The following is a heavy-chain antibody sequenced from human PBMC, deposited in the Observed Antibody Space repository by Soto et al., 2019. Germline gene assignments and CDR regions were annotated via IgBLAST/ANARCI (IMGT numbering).Heavy chain of an antibody. CDR3: ARLVVVAPVANV. V-gene: IGHV4-39*01. CDR2: IYYSGST. CDR1: RGSISSGTNY. J-gene: IGHJ4*02. Sequence: PSETLSLTCTVSRGSISSGTNYWAWIRQPPGKGLEWIANIYYSGSTFYSPSLKDRVSISVDTSKNSFSLNLTSVTAADTAVYFCARLVVVAPVANVWGQGALVTVSS. D-gene: IGHD2-21*01.